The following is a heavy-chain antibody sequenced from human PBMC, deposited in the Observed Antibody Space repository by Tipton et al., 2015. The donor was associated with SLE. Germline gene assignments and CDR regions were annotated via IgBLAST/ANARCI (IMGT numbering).Heavy chain of an antibody. CDR1: GGSISKSSHY. V-gene: IGHV4-39*07. Sequence: TLSLTCTVSGGSISKSSHYWGWIRQPPGKGLEWIGSVYFSGVTYYNPSLKSRVSILVDTSKNQFSLKLKSVSAADTAVYYCARGPYGPAASYDYWGQGSLVTVSS. CDR2: VYFSGVT. CDR3: ARGPYGPAASYDY. J-gene: IGHJ4*02. D-gene: IGHD2-2*01.